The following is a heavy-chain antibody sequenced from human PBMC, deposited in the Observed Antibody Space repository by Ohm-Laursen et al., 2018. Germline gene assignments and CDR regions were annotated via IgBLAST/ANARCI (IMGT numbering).Heavy chain of an antibody. CDR3: ARTKLAAGFYFDY. CDR1: GFTFSGYA. CDR2: ISGSGGST. Sequence: SLRLSCAASGFTFSGYAMSWVRQAPGTGLEWVSAISGSGGSTYYADSVKGRFTISRDNSKNTLYLQMNSLRAEDTAVYYCARTKLAAGFYFDYWGQGTLVTVSS. D-gene: IGHD6-13*01. V-gene: IGHV3-23*01. J-gene: IGHJ4*02.